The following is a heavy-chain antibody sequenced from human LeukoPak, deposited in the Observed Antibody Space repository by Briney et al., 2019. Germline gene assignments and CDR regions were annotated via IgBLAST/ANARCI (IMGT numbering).Heavy chain of an antibody. V-gene: IGHV3-23*01. CDR1: GFTFSSYA. J-gene: IGHJ6*02. Sequence: GGSLRLSCAASGFTFSSYAMSWVRQAPGKGLEWVSAISGSGGSTYYADSVKGRFTISRDNSKNTLYLQTNSLRAEDTAVYYCAKDVLRFLEWLSGGRYGMDVWGQGTTVTVSS. CDR3: AKDVLRFLEWLSGGRYGMDV. D-gene: IGHD3-3*01. CDR2: ISGSGGST.